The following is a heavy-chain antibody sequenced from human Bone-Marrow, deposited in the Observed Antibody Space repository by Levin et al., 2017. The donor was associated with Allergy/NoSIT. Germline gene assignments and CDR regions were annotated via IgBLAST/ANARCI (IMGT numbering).Heavy chain of an antibody. D-gene: IGHD6-19*01. CDR1: GGTFSSES. J-gene: IGHJ3*02. V-gene: IGHV1-69*02. Sequence: SVKVSCKASGGTFSSESVSWVRQAPGQGLDWMGRIIPNLGIANYAQKFQGRVTLTADSATSTAYMEVSSLRSEDTAVYYCASLSVADGLDIWGQGTMVTVSS. CDR3: ASLSVADGLDI. CDR2: IIPNLGIA.